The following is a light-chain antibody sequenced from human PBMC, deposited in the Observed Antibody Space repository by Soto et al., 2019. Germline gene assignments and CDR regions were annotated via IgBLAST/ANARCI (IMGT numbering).Light chain of an antibody. CDR3: QQNYDVPYT. CDR1: PSIGSY. V-gene: IGKV1-39*01. Sequence: QLTQSPPLVSASVGDRVTITCRASPSIGSYLNWYQHKPGEAPKLLIFAADTLQSGVPSRFSGSGFNKDFALTVNSLQPEDFATYYCQQNYDVPYTFGQGTRVEIK. J-gene: IGKJ2*01. CDR2: AAD.